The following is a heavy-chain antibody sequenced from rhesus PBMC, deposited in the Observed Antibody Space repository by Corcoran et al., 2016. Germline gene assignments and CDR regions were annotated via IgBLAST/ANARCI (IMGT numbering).Heavy chain of an antibody. D-gene: IGHD3-16*01. CDR2: IKNKVDGGTA. V-gene: IGHV3-16*01. CDR3: ARARSGSYYSFDY. Sequence: EVQLVESGGGLAQPGGSLRLYCAASGFTFSNYWMNWVRQAPGKGLDWVGRIKNKVDGGTAAYAESVKGRFTISRDDSKNTLYLQMNSLKTEDTAVYYCARARSGSYYSFDYWGQGVLVTVSS. J-gene: IGHJ4*01. CDR1: GFTFSNYW.